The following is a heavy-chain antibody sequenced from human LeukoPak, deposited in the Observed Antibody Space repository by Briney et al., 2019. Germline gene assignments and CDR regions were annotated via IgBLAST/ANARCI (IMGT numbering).Heavy chain of an antibody. V-gene: IGHV3-53*01. J-gene: IGHJ4*02. CDR1: GFIVSSNY. D-gene: IGHD4-17*01. Sequence: PGGSLRLSCAASGFIVSSNYMSWVRQAPGKGLECVSVIYSGGSTYYADSVKGRFTISRDNSKNTLYLQMNSLRAEDTAVYYCAREFDYGDYACNYWGQGTLVTVSS. CDR3: AREFDYGDYACNY. CDR2: IYSGGST.